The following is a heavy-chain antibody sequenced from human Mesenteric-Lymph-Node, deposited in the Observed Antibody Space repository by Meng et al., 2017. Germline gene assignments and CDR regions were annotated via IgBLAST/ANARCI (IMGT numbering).Heavy chain of an antibody. CDR3: ARGWYSSYYFDY. J-gene: IGHJ4*02. V-gene: IGHV1-8*01. CDR1: GQTFTMYD. Sequence: VELMRLGGGVKMPGDSVKVSCKAAGQTFTMYDINWVRQAPGKGLEWMGWRKPRSANTGYAQKFQGRVTMTSDTSITTGYMELSNLRSEDTAVYYCARGWYSSYYFDYWGQGTLVTVSS. CDR2: RKPRSANT. D-gene: IGHD4-11*01.